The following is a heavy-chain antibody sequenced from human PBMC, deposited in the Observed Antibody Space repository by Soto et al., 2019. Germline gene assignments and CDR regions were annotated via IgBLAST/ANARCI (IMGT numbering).Heavy chain of an antibody. J-gene: IGHJ5*02. Sequence: ASVKVSCKVSGDTLTELSMHWVRQAPGKGLEWMGGFDPEDGETIYAQKFQGRVTMTEDTSTDTAYMELSSLRSEDTAVYYCATRRITMVRGSLQSDPWGQGTLVTVSP. CDR3: ATRRITMVRGSLQSDP. CDR1: GDTLTELS. V-gene: IGHV1-24*01. CDR2: FDPEDGET. D-gene: IGHD3-10*01.